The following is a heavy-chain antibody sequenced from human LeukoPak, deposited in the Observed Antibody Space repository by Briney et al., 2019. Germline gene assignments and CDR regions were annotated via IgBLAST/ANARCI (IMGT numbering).Heavy chain of an antibody. CDR1: GYTFSNYG. D-gene: IGHD3-10*01. CDR2: ITNINDNT. V-gene: IGHV1-18*01. J-gene: IGHJ4*02. Sequence: ASVKVSCKASGYTFSNYGISWVRQAPGHGLEWMGWITNINDNTNYAQKFQGRVTMTTDTSTSTAYMELRSLKSDDTAVYYCAREGVWHYGSGSYYPYWGQGTLVIVSS. CDR3: AREGVWHYGSGSYYPY.